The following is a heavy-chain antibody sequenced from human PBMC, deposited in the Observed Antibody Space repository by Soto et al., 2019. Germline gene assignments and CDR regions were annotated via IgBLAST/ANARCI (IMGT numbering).Heavy chain of an antibody. J-gene: IGHJ6*02. CDR1: GGTFSSYA. CDR2: IIPISGTA. Sequence: QVQLVQSGAEVKKPGSSVKVSCKASGGTFSSYAISWVRQAPGQGLEWMGGIIPISGTANYAQKVQGRVTITADECTSTAYMELSSLRSEDTAVYYCARSQGSSTSLDIYYYYYYGMDVWGQGTTVTVSS. V-gene: IGHV1-69*01. CDR3: ARSQGSSTSLDIYYYYYYGMDV. D-gene: IGHD2-2*01.